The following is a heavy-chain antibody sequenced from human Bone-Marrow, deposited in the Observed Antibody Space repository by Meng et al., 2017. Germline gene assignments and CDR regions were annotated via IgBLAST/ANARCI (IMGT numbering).Heavy chain of an antibody. CDR3: ASSGYSSSWYFRMGYYYYYGMDV. Sequence: SETLSLTCTVSGGSISSYYWSWIRQPPGKGLEWIGYIYYSGSTNYNPSLKSRVTTSVDTSKNQFSLKLSSVTAADTAVYYCASSGYSSSWYFRMGYYYYYGMDVWGQGTTVTVSS. D-gene: IGHD6-13*01. CDR1: GGSISSYY. J-gene: IGHJ6*02. CDR2: IYYSGST. V-gene: IGHV4-59*01.